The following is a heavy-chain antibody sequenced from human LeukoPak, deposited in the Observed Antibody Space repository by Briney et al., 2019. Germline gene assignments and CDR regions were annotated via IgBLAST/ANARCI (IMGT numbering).Heavy chain of an antibody. CDR1: GFIFSDYY. V-gene: IGHV3-11*01. CDR3: ARVSDISVAAYFDY. Sequence: PGGSLRLSRAASGFIFSDYYMSWIRQAPGKGLEWVSYISSSGSSIYYADSVKGRFTISRDNAKDSLYLQMNSLRAEDTALYYCARVSDISVAAYFDYWGQGTLVTVSS. CDR2: ISSSGSSI. D-gene: IGHD6-19*01. J-gene: IGHJ4*02.